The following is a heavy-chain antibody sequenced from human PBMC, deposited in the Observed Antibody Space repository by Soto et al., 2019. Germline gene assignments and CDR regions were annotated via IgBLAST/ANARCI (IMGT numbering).Heavy chain of an antibody. Sequence: GESLKISCKGSGYTFTNYWIVWVRQIPGKGLERMGIIYPGDSDTRYSPSFQGQVTISADRSISTAYLQGSSLKASDTGMYYCARYPTLTDYFFHGMDVWGQGTTVTVSS. CDR1: GYTFTNYW. J-gene: IGHJ6*02. V-gene: IGHV5-51*01. D-gene: IGHD4-17*01. CDR3: ARYPTLTDYFFHGMDV. CDR2: IYPGDSDT.